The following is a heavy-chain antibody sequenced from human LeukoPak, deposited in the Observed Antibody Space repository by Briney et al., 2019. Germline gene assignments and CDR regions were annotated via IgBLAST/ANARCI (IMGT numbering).Heavy chain of an antibody. Sequence: GGSLRLSCAASGFTFSSYAMSWVRQAPGKGLEWVSAISGSGGSTYYADSVKGRFTISRDNSKNTLYPQMNSLRAEDTAVYYCAKDSERGYSYGPEDYWGQGTLVTVSS. D-gene: IGHD5-18*01. V-gene: IGHV3-23*01. CDR2: ISGSGGST. CDR1: GFTFSSYA. CDR3: AKDSERGYSYGPEDY. J-gene: IGHJ4*02.